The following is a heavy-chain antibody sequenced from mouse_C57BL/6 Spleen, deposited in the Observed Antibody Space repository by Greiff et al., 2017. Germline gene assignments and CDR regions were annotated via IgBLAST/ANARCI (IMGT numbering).Heavy chain of an antibody. CDR1: GFTFRDAW. J-gene: IGHJ4*01. CDR2: IRNKANNHAT. Sequence: EVQVEESGGGLVQPGGSMKLSCAASGFTFRDAWMDWVRQSPEKGLEWVAEIRNKANNHATYYAESVKGRFTISRDDSKSRVYLQMNSLRAEDTGIYYCTGSDYSNPLYYAMDYWCQVTSSTVSS. D-gene: IGHD2-5*01. CDR3: TGSDYSNPLYYAMDY. V-gene: IGHV6-6*01.